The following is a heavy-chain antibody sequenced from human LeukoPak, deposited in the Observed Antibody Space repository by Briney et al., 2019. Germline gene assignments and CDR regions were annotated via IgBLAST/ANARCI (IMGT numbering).Heavy chain of an antibody. J-gene: IGHJ5*02. V-gene: IGHV1-18*01. CDR2: ISAYNGKT. CDR1: GYTFTSYG. Sequence: GASVKVSCKASGYTFTSYGISGVGQARGQGLEGMGWISAYNGKTNYVQKLQGRVTMTTDTSTSTAYMELRSLRSDDTAVYYCARDLSAMVRGVITWFDPWGQGTLVTVSS. D-gene: IGHD3-10*01. CDR3: ARDLSAMVRGVITWFDP.